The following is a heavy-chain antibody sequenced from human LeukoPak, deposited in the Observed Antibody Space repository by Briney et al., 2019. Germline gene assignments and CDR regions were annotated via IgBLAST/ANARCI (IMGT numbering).Heavy chain of an antibody. CDR1: GFTFSGYA. V-gene: IGHV3-23*01. D-gene: IGHD2-15*01. CDR2: ITGSGDTT. CDR3: VKDVGYCSSRTCYKPFDY. J-gene: IGHJ4*02. Sequence: GGSLRPSCAASGFTFSGYAMAWVRQAPGKALEWVSAITGSGDTTYYADSVKGRFTISRDNSKNTLYLQMNSLRAEDTAVYFCVKDVGYCSSRTCYKPFDYWGQGALVTVSS.